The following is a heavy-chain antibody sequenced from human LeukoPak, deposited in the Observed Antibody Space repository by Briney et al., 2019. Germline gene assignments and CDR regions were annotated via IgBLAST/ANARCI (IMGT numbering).Heavy chain of an antibody. V-gene: IGHV3-23*01. Sequence: GGSLRLSCAASGFTYNTYAMSWVRQAPGKGLEWVAAVSGSGAGTYYADSVKGRFTISRDNAKNTLYLQMNSLRAEDTAVYYCARDYDILTGWDFDYWGQGTLVTVSS. CDR1: GFTYNTYA. CDR3: ARDYDILTGWDFDY. J-gene: IGHJ4*02. CDR2: VSGSGAGT. D-gene: IGHD3-9*01.